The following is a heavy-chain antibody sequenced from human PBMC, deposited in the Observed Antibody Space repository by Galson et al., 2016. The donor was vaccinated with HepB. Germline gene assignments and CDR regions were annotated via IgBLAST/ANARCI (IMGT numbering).Heavy chain of an antibody. V-gene: IGHV4-61*02. CDR1: GGSISSGSYY. CDR2: IYTDGRS. CDR3: ARTTISAHPYFDY. Sequence: TLSLTCTVSGGSISSGSYYWSWIRQPAGKGLEWIGLIYTDGRSNYNPSLKSRVTISIDSSENQFFLNLTSVTAADTAVYYCARTTISAHPYFDYWGQGTLVSVSS. D-gene: IGHD2-21*02. J-gene: IGHJ4*02.